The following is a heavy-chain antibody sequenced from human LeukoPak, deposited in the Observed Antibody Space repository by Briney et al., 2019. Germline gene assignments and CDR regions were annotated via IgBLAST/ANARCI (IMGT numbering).Heavy chain of an antibody. CDR3: ASNYGDYEGGFDY. J-gene: IGHJ4*02. CDR1: GCTFTSYD. Sequence: ASVKVSCKASGCTFTSYDINWVRQATGQGLEWMGWMNPNSGNTGYAQKFQGRVTMTRNTSISTAYMELSSLRSEDTAVYYCASNYGDYEGGFDYWGQGTLVTVSS. D-gene: IGHD4-17*01. CDR2: MNPNSGNT. V-gene: IGHV1-8*01.